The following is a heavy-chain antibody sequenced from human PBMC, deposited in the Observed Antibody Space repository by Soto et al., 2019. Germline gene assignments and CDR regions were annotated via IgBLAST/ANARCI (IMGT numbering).Heavy chain of an antibody. Sequence: GGSLRLSCAASGFTFSSYAMSWVRQAPGKGLEWVSAISGSGGSTYYADSVEGRFTISRDNSKNTLYLQMNSLRAEDTAVYYCAKDAADYYGSGSYYNDPNWFDPWGQGTLVTVPQ. J-gene: IGHJ5*02. D-gene: IGHD3-10*01. V-gene: IGHV3-23*01. CDR3: AKDAADYYGSGSYYNDPNWFDP. CDR1: GFTFSSYA. CDR2: ISGSGGST.